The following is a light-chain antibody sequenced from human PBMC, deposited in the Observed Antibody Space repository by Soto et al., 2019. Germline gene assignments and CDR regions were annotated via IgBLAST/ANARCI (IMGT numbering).Light chain of an antibody. CDR2: GNI. V-gene: IGLV1-40*01. CDR1: SSNIGAGYD. CDR3: QSYDSTLGARYV. J-gene: IGLJ1*01. Sequence: QSVLTQPPSVSGAPGQRVTISCTGSSSNIGAGYDVHWYQQRPGTAPKLLIFGNINRPSGVPDRFSGSKSGTSASLAITELQAEDEGDYYCQSYDSTLGARYVFGTGTKVTVL.